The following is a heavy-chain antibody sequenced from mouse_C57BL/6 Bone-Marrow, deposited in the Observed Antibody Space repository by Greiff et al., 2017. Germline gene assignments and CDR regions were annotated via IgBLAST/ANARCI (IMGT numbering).Heavy chain of an antibody. Sequence: EVQLQQSGPERVKPGASVKISCKASGYTFTDYYMNWVKQSHGKSLEWIGDINPNNGGTSYNQKFKGKATLTVDKSSSTAYMELRSLTSEDSAVYYCAGDAMDYWGQGTSVTVSS. J-gene: IGHJ4*01. V-gene: IGHV1-26*01. CDR2: INPNNGGT. CDR3: AGDAMDY. CDR1: GYTFTDYY.